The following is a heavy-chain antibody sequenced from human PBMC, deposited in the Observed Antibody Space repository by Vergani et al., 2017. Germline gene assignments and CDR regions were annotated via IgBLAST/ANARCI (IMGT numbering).Heavy chain of an antibody. D-gene: IGHD3-3*01. J-gene: IGHJ6*03. V-gene: IGHV4-34*01. CDR1: GGSFSGYY. CDR2: INHSGST. Sequence: QVQLQQWGAGLLKPSETLSLTCAVYGGSFSGYYWSWIRQPPGKGLEWIGEINHSGSTNYNPSLKSRVTISVDTSKNQFSLKLSSVTAADTAVYYCARAPTPYYDFWSGYSPYYYYYMDVWGKGTTVTVSS. CDR3: ARAPTPYYDFWSGYSPYYYYYMDV.